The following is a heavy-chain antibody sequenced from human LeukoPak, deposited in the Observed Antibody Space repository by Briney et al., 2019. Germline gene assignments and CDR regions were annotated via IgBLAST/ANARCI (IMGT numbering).Heavy chain of an antibody. CDR1: GFTFSNSD. Sequence: GGSLRLSCATSGFTFSNSDMTWVRQAPGRGLEWVSSITTTSSYIYYADSVRGRFTISRDNAKNSLYLHMGSLRAEDTAVYYCARSGCPGGSCYLRYSWLDLWGRGTLVTVSS. J-gene: IGHJ5*02. CDR2: ITTTSSYI. CDR3: ARSGCPGGSCYLRYSWLDL. V-gene: IGHV3-21*01. D-gene: IGHD2-15*01.